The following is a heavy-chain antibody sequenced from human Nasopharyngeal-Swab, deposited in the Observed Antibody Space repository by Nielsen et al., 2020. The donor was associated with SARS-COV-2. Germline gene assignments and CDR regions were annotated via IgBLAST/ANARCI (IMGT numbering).Heavy chain of an antibody. Sequence: VRQAPGKGLEWVAVISYDGSNKYYADSVKGRFTISRDNSKNTLYLQMNSLRAEDTAAYYCAKLDMVRGVIITSYAFDIWGQGTMVTVSS. D-gene: IGHD3-10*01. V-gene: IGHV3-30*18. CDR2: ISYDGSNK. J-gene: IGHJ3*02. CDR3: AKLDMVRGVIITSYAFDI.